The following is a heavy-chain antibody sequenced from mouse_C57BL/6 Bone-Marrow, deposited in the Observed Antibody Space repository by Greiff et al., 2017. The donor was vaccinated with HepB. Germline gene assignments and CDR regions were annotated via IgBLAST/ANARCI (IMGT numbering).Heavy chain of an antibody. J-gene: IGHJ2*01. Sequence: EVQLQQSGPELVKPGASVKISCKASGYTFTDYYMNWVKQSHGKSLEWIGDINPNNGGTSYNQKFKGKATLTVDKSSSTAYMELRSLTSEDSAVYYCARNKIYYDYGWDEGYWGQGTTLTVSS. CDR2: INPNNGGT. V-gene: IGHV1-26*01. CDR3: ARNKIYYDYGWDEGY. CDR1: GYTFTDYY. D-gene: IGHD2-4*01.